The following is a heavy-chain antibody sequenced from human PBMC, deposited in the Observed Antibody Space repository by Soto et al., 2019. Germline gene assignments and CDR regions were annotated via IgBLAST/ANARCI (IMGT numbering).Heavy chain of an antibody. CDR2: IFSAGST. D-gene: IGHD5-18*01. CDR3: ARGAGGNSWRSPTFDS. Sequence: EVQLVESGGGLVQPGGSLRLSCAASGFTVSNNYMTWVRQAPGRGLDWVSIIFSAGSTYYADSVRSRFTISRDNSKNTLYLQMSSLRAEDTAIYYCARGAGGNSWRSPTFDSWGQGTLVTVSS. V-gene: IGHV3-66*01. CDR1: GFTVSNNY. J-gene: IGHJ4*02.